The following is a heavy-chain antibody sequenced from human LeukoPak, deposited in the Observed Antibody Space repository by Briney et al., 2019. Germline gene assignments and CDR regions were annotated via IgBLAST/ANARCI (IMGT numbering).Heavy chain of an antibody. CDR1: GFTFSSYS. CDR3: ARVASTIFGVVTPLMDV. CDR2: ISSSSSYI. V-gene: IGHV3-21*01. D-gene: IGHD3-3*01. J-gene: IGHJ6*02. Sequence: GRSLRLSCAASGFTFSSYSMNWVRQAPGKGLEWVSSISSSSSYIYYADSVKGRFTISRDNAKNSLYLQMNSLRAEDTAVYYCARVASTIFGVVTPLMDVWGQGTTVTVSS.